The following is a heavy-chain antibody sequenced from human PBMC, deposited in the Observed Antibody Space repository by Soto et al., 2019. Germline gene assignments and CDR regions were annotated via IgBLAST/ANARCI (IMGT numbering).Heavy chain of an antibody. V-gene: IGHV4-39*01. J-gene: IGHJ6*02. CDR3: ARLKWFGDSYGMDV. CDR2: IYYSGST. D-gene: IGHD3-10*01. Sequence: SETLSLTCTVSGGSISSSSYYWGWIRQPPGKGLEWIGSIYYSGSTYYNPSLKSRVTISVDTSKSQFSLKLSSVTAADTAVYYCARLKWFGDSYGMDVWGQGTTVTVS. CDR1: GGSISSSSYY.